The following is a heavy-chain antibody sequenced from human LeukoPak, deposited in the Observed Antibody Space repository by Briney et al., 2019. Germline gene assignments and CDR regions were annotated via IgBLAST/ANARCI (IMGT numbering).Heavy chain of an antibody. CDR1: GFTFSSYS. Sequence: GGSLRLSCAAPGFTFSSYSMNWVRQAPGKRLEWVSYISSSSSTIYYADSVKGRFTISRDNAKNSLYLQMNSLRAEDTAVYYCARLTGTESVWFGDYWGQGTLVTVSS. J-gene: IGHJ4*02. CDR2: ISSSSSTI. CDR3: ARLTGTESVWFGDY. V-gene: IGHV3-48*04. D-gene: IGHD3-10*01.